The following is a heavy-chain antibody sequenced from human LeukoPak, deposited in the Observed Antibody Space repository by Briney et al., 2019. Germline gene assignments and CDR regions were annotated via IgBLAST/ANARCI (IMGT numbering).Heavy chain of an antibody. CDR1: GGTFSSYA. V-gene: IGHV1-69*13. Sequence: SVKVSCKASGGTFSSYAISWARQAPGQGLEWMGGIIPIFGTANYAQKFQGRVTITADESTSTAYMELSSLGSEDTAVYYCARDLRHGGYYFDYWGQGTLVTVSS. J-gene: IGHJ4*02. CDR2: IIPIFGTA. CDR3: ARDLRHGGYYFDY. D-gene: IGHD4-23*01.